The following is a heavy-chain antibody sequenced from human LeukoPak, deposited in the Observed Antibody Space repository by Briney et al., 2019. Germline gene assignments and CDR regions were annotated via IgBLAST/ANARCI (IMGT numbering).Heavy chain of an antibody. J-gene: IGHJ4*02. D-gene: IGHD6-13*01. Sequence: PGGSLRLSCAASGFTFSSYSMNWVRQAPGKGLEWVSSISSSSSYIYYADSVKGRFTISRDNAKNSLYLQMNSLRAEDTAVYYCARVRSSSWYYFDYWGQGTLVTVSS. V-gene: IGHV3-21*01. CDR3: ARVRSSSWYYFDY. CDR2: ISSSSSYI. CDR1: GFTFSSYS.